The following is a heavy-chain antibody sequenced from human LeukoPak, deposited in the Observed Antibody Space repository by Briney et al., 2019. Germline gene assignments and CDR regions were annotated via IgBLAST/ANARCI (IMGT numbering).Heavy chain of an antibody. CDR3: ARDGGAFCH. CDR1: GFTFGSYW. J-gene: IGHJ4*02. D-gene: IGHD2-15*01. Sequence: PGGSLRLSCAASGFTFGSYWMTWVRQAPGRGLEWVAKIKQDGSEKYYVDSVRGRFTISRDNAKNSLYLQMNSLRAEDTAVYYWARDGGAFCHLGQGNLVTVSS. CDR2: IKQDGSEK. V-gene: IGHV3-7*01.